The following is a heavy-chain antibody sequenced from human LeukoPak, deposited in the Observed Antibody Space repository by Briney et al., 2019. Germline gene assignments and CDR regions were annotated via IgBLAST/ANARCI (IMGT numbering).Heavy chain of an antibody. J-gene: IGHJ4*02. V-gene: IGHV4-55*02. CDR3: VITMIVVVITYDY. CDR1: GFTFSSYGM. D-gene: IGHD3-22*01. Sequence: LRLSCAASGFTFSSYGMHWVRQPPGKGLEWIGEIHHSGSTYYNPSLKSRITMSVDTSKNQFYLKLSSVTAADTAVYYCVITMIVVVITYDYWGQGTLVTVSS. CDR2: IHHSGST.